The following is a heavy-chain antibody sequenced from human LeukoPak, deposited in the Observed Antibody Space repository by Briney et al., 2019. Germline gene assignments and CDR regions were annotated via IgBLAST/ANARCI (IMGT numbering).Heavy chain of an antibody. J-gene: IGHJ6*02. D-gene: IGHD3-10*01. CDR2: ISSSSSYI. CDR1: GFTFSSYS. Sequence: GGSLRLSCAASGFTFSSYSMNWVRQAPGKGLEWVSSISSSSSYIYYADSVKGRFTISRDNAKNSPYLQMNSLRAEDTAVYYCARDYLYGYSYGMDVWGQGTTVTVSS. V-gene: IGHV3-21*01. CDR3: ARDYLYGYSYGMDV.